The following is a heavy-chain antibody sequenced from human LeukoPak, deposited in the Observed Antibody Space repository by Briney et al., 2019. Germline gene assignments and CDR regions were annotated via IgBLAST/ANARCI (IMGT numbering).Heavy chain of an antibody. CDR1: GYTFTGYC. Sequence: ASVKVSCKASGYTFTGYCMHWVRQAPGQGLEWMGWINPNSGGTNYAQKFQGWVTMTRDTSISTAYMELSRLRSDDTAVYYCATAIAAAGNFDYWGQGTLVTVSS. D-gene: IGHD6-13*01. CDR2: INPNSGGT. CDR3: ATAIAAAGNFDY. V-gene: IGHV1-2*04. J-gene: IGHJ4*02.